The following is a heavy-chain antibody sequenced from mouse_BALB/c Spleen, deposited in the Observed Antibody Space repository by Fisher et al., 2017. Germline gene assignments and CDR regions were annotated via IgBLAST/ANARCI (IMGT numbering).Heavy chain of an antibody. Sequence: KFKGKATLTVDKSSSTAYMELLSLTSEDSAVYYCARSRYFDVWGAGTTVTVSS. CDR3: ARSRYFDV. V-gene: IGHV1-26*01. J-gene: IGHJ1*01.